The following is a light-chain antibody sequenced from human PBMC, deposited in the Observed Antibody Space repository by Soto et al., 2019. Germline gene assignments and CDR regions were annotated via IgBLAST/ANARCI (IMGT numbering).Light chain of an antibody. CDR2: WAS. CDR1: QSVLYSSNNKNY. J-gene: IGKJ4*01. V-gene: IGKV4-1*01. CDR3: QPSLSRVT. Sequence: DIVMTQSPDSLAVSLGERATINCKSSQSVLYSSNNKNYLAWFQQKPGQPPKLLIYWASTRESGVPDRFSGSGSGTDFTLTISSLQAEDVAVYYCQPSLSRVTFGGGTKLEIK.